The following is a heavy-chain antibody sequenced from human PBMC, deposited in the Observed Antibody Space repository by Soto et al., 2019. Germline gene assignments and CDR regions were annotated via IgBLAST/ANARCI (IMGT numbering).Heavy chain of an antibody. V-gene: IGHV4-39*01. Sequence: SETLSLTCTVSGGSISSSSYYWGWIRQPPGKGLEWIGSIYYSGSTYYNPSLKSRVTISVDTSKNQFSLKLSSVTAADTAVYYCARTVRELTGTYYFDYWGQGTLVTVSS. CDR2: IYYSGST. D-gene: IGHD1-20*01. J-gene: IGHJ4*02. CDR1: GGSISSSSYY. CDR3: ARTVRELTGTYYFDY.